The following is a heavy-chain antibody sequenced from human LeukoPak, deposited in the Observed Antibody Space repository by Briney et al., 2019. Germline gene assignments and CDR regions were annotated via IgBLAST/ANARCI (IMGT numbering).Heavy chain of an antibody. V-gene: IGHV3-23*01. CDR3: AKLGNDNVWGTYRDNWLDP. J-gene: IGHJ5*02. D-gene: IGHD3-16*02. CDR2: ISGSGSST. CDR1: GFIFNNYA. Sequence: GGSLRLSCAASGFIFNNYAMTWVRLAPGRGLEWVSGISGSGSSTYYADSVKGRFGISRDNTKNALYLQMNSLRAEDTAEYYCAKLGNDNVWGTYRDNWLDPWGQGTLVIVSS.